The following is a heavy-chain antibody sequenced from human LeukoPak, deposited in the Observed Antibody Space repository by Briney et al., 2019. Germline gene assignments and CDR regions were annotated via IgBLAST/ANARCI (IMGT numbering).Heavy chain of an antibody. D-gene: IGHD2-2*01. Sequence: GGSLRLSCAASGFTFSSYAMSWVRQAPGKGLEWVSAISGSGGSTYYADSVKGRFTISRDNSKNTLYLQMNSLRAEDTAVYYCAEARCTSCSQAHFQHWGQGTLVTVSS. V-gene: IGHV3-23*01. CDR1: GFTFSSYA. CDR3: AEARCTSCSQAHFQH. J-gene: IGHJ1*01. CDR2: ISGSGGST.